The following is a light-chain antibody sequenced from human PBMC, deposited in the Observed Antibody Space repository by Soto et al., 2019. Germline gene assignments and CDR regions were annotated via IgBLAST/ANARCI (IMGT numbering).Light chain of an antibody. CDR2: EVS. CDR3: SSYTSSSTWV. Sequence: QSVLTQPASASGSPGQSITISCTGTSSDVGGYNYVSWYQQHPGKAPKLMIYEVSNRPSGVSNRFSGSKSGNTASLTLSGLQAEDEADYYCSSYTSSSTWVFGGGTKVTVL. J-gene: IGLJ3*02. V-gene: IGLV2-14*01. CDR1: SSDVGGYNY.